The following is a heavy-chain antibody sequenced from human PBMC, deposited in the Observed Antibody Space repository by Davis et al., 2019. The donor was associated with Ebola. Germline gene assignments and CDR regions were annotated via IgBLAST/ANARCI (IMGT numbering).Heavy chain of an antibody. Sequence: GESLKISCADSVITFSSYAMTWVRQAPGKGLEWVANIQQDGSEKYYADSVKGRFTISRDNSKNTLYLQMNSLRAEDTAVYYCAKETEPDYSKVIYYYYGMDVWGKGTTVIVSS. J-gene: IGHJ6*04. V-gene: IGHV3-7*01. CDR1: VITFSSYA. CDR2: IQQDGSEK. D-gene: IGHD4-11*01. CDR3: AKETEPDYSKVIYYYYGMDV.